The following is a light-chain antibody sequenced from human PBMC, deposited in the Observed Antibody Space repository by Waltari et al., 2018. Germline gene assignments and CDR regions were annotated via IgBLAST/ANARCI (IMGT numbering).Light chain of an antibody. J-gene: IGLJ1*01. CDR2: EDT. Sequence: SYELTQPPSVSVSPGQAARITCPGDALPKRYAYWFQQKSGQAPVLVIYEDTKRPSGIPERFSGSSSGTMATLTISGAQVEDEADYYCYSTDNSDSLSVFGTGTKVTVL. CDR3: YSTDNSDSLSV. V-gene: IGLV3-10*01. CDR1: ALPKRY.